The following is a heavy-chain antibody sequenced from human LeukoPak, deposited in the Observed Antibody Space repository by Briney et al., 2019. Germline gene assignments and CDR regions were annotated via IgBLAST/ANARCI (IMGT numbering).Heavy chain of an antibody. CDR3: AKERFSSSFGGLSSDF. V-gene: IGHV3-23*01. CDR2: ISGSGGST. J-gene: IGHJ4*02. D-gene: IGHD3-16*01. CDR1: GFTFSSYA. Sequence: PGGSLRLSCAASGFTFSSYAMSWVRQAPGKGLEWVSGISGSGGSTHYADSVRGRFTISRDTSKKTLYLQMNSLRVEDTAIYYCAKERFSSSFGGLSSDFWGQGSLVTVAS.